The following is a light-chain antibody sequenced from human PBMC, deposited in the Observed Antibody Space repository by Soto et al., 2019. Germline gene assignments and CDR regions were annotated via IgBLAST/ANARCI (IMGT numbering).Light chain of an antibody. CDR3: SSYTSDWGV. CDR1: SSDVGGCDF. CDR2: EVS. J-gene: IGLJ1*01. Sequence: QSVLTQPASVSGSPGQSITISCTGTSSDVGGCDFVSWYQHHPGKAPKLMIYEVSTRPSGVSNRFSGSKSGNTASLTISGLQAEDEADYYCSSYTSDWGVFGTGTKVTVL. V-gene: IGLV2-14*01.